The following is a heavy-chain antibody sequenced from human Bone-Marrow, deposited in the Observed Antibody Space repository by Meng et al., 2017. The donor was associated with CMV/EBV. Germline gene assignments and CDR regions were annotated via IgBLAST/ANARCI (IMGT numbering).Heavy chain of an antibody. CDR2: ISAYNGNT. J-gene: IGHJ4*02. D-gene: IGHD3-22*01. CDR1: GSTFTSYG. Sequence: QVPLGQSGAEVEKPGASVKVPCKAFGSTFTSYGISWVRQAPGQGLEWMGWISAYNGNTNYAQKLQGRVTMTTDTSTSTAYMELRSLRSDDTAVYYCAVTYYYDSSGYYSFDYWGQGTLVTVSS. CDR3: AVTYYYDSSGYYSFDY. V-gene: IGHV1-18*01.